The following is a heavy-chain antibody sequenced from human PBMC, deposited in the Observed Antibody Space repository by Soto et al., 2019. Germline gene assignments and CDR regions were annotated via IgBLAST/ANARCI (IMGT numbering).Heavy chain of an antibody. V-gene: IGHV5-10-1*01. CDR3: ARHGAPELQRWPTDEFDP. J-gene: IGHJ5*02. CDR1: GYSFTSYW. D-gene: IGHD5-18*01. CDR2: IDPSDSYT. Sequence: GESLKISCKGSGYSFTSYWISWVRQMPGKGLEWMGRIDPSDSYTNYSPSFQGHVTISADKSISTAYLQWSSLKASDTAMYYCARHGAPELQRWPTDEFDPWGQGTLVTVSS.